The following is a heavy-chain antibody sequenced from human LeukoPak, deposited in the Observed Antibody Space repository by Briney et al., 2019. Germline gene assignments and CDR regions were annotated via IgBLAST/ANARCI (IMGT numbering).Heavy chain of an antibody. Sequence: PGGSLRLSCAACEFTFSDYYRSWIRQAPGKGLEWISYISNSGDTIYYADSVKGRFTVSRDNAKNSLYLQMNSLRAEDTAVYYCARLGIITAAGSKDYWGLGTLVTVSS. CDR3: ARLGIITAAGSKDY. CDR2: ISNSGDTI. V-gene: IGHV3-11*01. CDR1: EFTFSDYY. J-gene: IGHJ4*02. D-gene: IGHD6-13*01.